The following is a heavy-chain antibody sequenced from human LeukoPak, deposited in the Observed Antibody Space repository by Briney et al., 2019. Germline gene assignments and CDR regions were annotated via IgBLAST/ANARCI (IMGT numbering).Heavy chain of an antibody. Sequence: PGGSLRLSCAASGYTFSTLSMNWVRQAPGKGLEWLSRIRHDGETRHYADSVKGRFTISRDIAKSSLYLQMNSLRVEDTAVYYCVREWFYFDFWGPGTLVTVSS. D-gene: IGHD3-22*01. CDR1: GYTFSTLS. J-gene: IGHJ4*02. CDR2: IRHDGETR. CDR3: VREWFYFDF. V-gene: IGHV3-48*01.